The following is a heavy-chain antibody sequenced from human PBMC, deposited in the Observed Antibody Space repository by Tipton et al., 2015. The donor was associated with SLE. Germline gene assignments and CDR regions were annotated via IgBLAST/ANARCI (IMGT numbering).Heavy chain of an antibody. Sequence: TLSLTCTVSGGSISSYYWTWIRQPPGKGLEWIGYFYYSGSPKYNPSLKGRVTISVDTSRNQISLKLTSVTAADTAVHYCAARYSGYLQHWGQGTLVTVSS. V-gene: IGHV4-59*08. CDR3: AARYSGYLQH. CDR2: FYYSGSP. J-gene: IGHJ1*01. D-gene: IGHD5-12*01. CDR1: GGSISSYY.